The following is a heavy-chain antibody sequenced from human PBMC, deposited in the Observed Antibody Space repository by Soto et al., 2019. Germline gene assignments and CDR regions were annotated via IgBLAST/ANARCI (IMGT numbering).Heavy chain of an antibody. Sequence: PGGSLRLSCAASGFTFSSYSMNWVRQAPGKGLEWVSYISSSSSTIYYADSVKGRFTISRDNAKNSLYLQMNSLRAEDTAVYYCARDHYDILTGYPFYMDVRGKGTTVTVSS. CDR2: ISSSSSTI. CDR3: ARDHYDILTGYPFYMDV. CDR1: GFTFSSYS. J-gene: IGHJ6*03. D-gene: IGHD3-9*01. V-gene: IGHV3-48*01.